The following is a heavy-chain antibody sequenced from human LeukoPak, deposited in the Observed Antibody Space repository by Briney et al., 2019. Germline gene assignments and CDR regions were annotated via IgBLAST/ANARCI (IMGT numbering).Heavy chain of an antibody. Sequence: ASVKVSCKASGYTFTSYGISWVRQAPGQGLEWMGWISAYNGNTNYAQKLQGRVTMTTDTSTSTAYMELRSLRSDDTAVYYCARDLYSSSWYLSNYWGQGTLVTVSS. CDR3: ARDLYSSSWYLSNY. J-gene: IGHJ4*02. V-gene: IGHV1-18*01. CDR2: ISAYNGNT. CDR1: GYTFTSYG. D-gene: IGHD6-13*01.